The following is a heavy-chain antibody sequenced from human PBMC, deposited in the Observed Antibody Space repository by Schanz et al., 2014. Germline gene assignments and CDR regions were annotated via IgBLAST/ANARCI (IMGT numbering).Heavy chain of an antibody. D-gene: IGHD3-9*01. J-gene: IGHJ3*01. CDR3: ARETTIITGGAFDV. V-gene: IGHV1-69*08. CDR2: IIPILDKT. CDR1: GGTFSSST. Sequence: QVQLVQSGAEVKKPGSSVKVSCKASGGTFSSSTLTWVRQAPGQGLEWMGRIIPILDKTNYAQKFQGRVTMTADKSTSTVYMELRGLRSDDTAVYYCARETTIITGGAFDVWGQGTMXTVSS.